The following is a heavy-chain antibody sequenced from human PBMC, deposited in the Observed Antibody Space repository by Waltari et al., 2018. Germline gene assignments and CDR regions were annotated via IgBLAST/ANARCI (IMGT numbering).Heavy chain of an antibody. CDR3: AKDMRDSYGRGAFDI. CDR1: GFTVSINY. CDR2: IYSGGRT. V-gene: IGHV3-53*02. J-gene: IGHJ3*02. D-gene: IGHD5-18*01. Sequence: VQLVETGGGLIQPGGSLRLSCAASGFTVSINYMSWVRQAPGKGLEWVAGIYSGGRTYYEYSLKGRFTIPRDNSKNTLYLQMNSLMAEDTAVYYCAKDMRDSYGRGAFDIWGQGTMVTVSS.